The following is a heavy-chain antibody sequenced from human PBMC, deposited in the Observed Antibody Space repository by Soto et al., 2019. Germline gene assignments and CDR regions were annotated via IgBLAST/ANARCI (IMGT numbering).Heavy chain of an antibody. CDR1: GGSFSGYY. CDR2: INHSGST. Sequence: PSETLSLTCAVYGGSFSGYYWSWIRQPPGKGLEWIGEINHSGSTNYNPSLKSRVTISVDTSKNQFSLKLSSVTAADTAVYYCARGRGWLRPYYYYYGMDVWGQGTTVTVSS. J-gene: IGHJ6*02. D-gene: IGHD5-12*01. CDR3: ARGRGWLRPYYYYYGMDV. V-gene: IGHV4-34*01.